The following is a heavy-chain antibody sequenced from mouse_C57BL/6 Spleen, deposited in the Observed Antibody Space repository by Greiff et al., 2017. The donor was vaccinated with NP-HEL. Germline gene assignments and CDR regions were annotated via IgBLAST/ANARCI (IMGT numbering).Heavy chain of an antibody. J-gene: IGHJ3*01. CDR1: GYTFTSYW. CDR2: INPSNGGT. V-gene: IGHV1-53*01. Sequence: QFQLQQPGTELVKPGASVKLSCKASGYTFTSYWMHWVKQRPGQGLEWIGNINPSNGGTNYNEKFKSKATLTVDKSSSTAYMQLSSLTSEDSAVYYCARGSLNWSWFAYWGQGTLVTVSA. D-gene: IGHD4-1*02. CDR3: ARGSLNWSWFAY.